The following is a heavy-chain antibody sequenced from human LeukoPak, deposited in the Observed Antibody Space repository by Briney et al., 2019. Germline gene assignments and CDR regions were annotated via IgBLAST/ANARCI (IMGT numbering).Heavy chain of an antibody. J-gene: IGHJ4*02. CDR3: ARAKYSGSWTDY. CDR2: IYYSGST. Sequence: PSETLSLTCTVSGGSISSYYWSWIWQPPGKGLEWIGYIYYSGSTNYNPSLKSRVTISVDTSKNQFSLKLSSVTAADTAVYYCARAKYSGSWTDYWGQGTLVTVSS. CDR1: GGSISSYY. D-gene: IGHD6-13*01. V-gene: IGHV4-59*12.